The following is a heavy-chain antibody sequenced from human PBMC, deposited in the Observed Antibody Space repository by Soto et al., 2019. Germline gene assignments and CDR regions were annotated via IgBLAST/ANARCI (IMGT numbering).Heavy chain of an antibody. CDR3: ARDEVPAANWLDP. V-gene: IGHV1-18*01. Sequence: SVKVSCKASVYTFTNYGITWVRQAPGQGLEWMGWISGYNGNTNYAQKFQGRVTMTTDTSTTTAYMELRSLRSDDTAVYYCARDEVPAANWLDPWGQGTLVTASS. CDR1: VYTFTNYG. CDR2: ISGYNGNT. D-gene: IGHD2-2*01. J-gene: IGHJ5*02.